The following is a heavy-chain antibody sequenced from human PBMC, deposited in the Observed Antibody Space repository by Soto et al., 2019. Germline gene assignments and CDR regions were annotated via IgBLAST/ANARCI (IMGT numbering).Heavy chain of an antibody. CDR3: AKNQERELPRVIDF. J-gene: IGHJ4*02. V-gene: IGHV3-23*01. CDR2: MSGSSSTT. Sequence: EVRLLESGGGLVKPGGSQRLSCATSGLTFSNYAMSWVRQAPGGGLEWVSSMSGSSSTTYYADSVRGRFTISRDRSKNTLYLQMSSLRAEDTALYYCAKNQERELPRVIDFWGQGTLVTVSS. CDR1: GLTFSNYA. D-gene: IGHD1-7*01.